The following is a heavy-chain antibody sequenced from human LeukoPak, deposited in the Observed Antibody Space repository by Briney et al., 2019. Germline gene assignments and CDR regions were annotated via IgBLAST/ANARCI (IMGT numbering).Heavy chain of an antibody. CDR1: GFTFSTYS. CDR2: ISSGSSTI. J-gene: IGHJ4*02. V-gene: IGHV3-48*01. Sequence: PGGSLRLSCAASGFTFSTYSMNWVRQAPGKGLEWLSYISSGSSTIYYADSVKGRFTISRVNARNSLYLQMNGLRAEDTAVYYCARVTVGATADYFDYWGQGTLVTVSS. CDR3: ARVTVGATADYFDY. D-gene: IGHD1-26*01.